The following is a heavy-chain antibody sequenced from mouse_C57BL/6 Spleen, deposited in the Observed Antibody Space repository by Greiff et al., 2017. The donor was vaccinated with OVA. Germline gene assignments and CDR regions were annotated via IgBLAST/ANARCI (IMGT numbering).Heavy chain of an antibody. CDR2: ISYDGSN. Sequence: EVKLLESGPGLVKPSQSLSLTCSVTGYSITSGYYWNWIRQFPGNKLEWMGNISYDGSNNYNPSLKNRISITRDTSKNQFFLKLNSVTTEDTATYYCARGREDFDYWGQGTTLTVSS. V-gene: IGHV3-6*01. CDR3: ARGREDFDY. CDR1: GYSITSGYY. J-gene: IGHJ2*01.